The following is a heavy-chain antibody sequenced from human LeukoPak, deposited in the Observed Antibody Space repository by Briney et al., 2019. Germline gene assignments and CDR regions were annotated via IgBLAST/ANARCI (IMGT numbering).Heavy chain of an antibody. J-gene: IGHJ4*02. V-gene: IGHV1-8*01. D-gene: IGHD3-10*01. Sequence: GASVKVSCKASGYTFTSYDTNWVRQATGQGLEWMGWMNPNSGNTGYAQKFQGRVTMTRSTSISTAYMELSSLRSEDTAVYYCAKSSGSLYFYYFDYWGQGTLVTVSS. CDR2: MNPNSGNT. CDR1: GYTFTSYD. CDR3: AKSSGSLYFYYFDY.